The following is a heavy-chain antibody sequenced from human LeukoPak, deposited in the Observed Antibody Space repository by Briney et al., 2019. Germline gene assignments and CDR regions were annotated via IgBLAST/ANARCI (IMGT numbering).Heavy chain of an antibody. Sequence: SENLSLHCAVYGGALNGYYRSLNRQPPRKGPEWNGEINHSGSTNYNPSLKSRVTISVDTSKNQFSLKLSSVTAADTAVYYCARDSYTFYSSGWYPPLDYWGQGTLVTVSS. CDR3: ARDSYTFYSSGWYPPLDY. J-gene: IGHJ4*02. CDR1: GGALNGYY. CDR2: INHSGST. D-gene: IGHD6-19*01. V-gene: IGHV4-34*01.